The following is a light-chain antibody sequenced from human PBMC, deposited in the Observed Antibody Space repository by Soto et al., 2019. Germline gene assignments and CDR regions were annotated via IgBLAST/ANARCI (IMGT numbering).Light chain of an antibody. Sequence: DIQLTHSPAFLSPSIGESVTITGRASQVISTSLAWYQVKPGKAPKLLIYAASTLASGVPSRFSATVSGTEFSLTISSLQPEDFAVYYCQQRSNWPPTFGPGTKVDIK. CDR3: QQRSNWPPT. V-gene: IGKV1-9*01. CDR1: QVISTS. CDR2: AAS. J-gene: IGKJ3*01.